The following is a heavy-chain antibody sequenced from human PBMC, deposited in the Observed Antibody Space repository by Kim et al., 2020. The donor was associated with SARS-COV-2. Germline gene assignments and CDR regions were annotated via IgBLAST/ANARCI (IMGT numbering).Heavy chain of an antibody. D-gene: IGHD1-26*01. V-gene: IGHV1-18*01. CDR3: ARARSVLVGATPQEVDY. Sequence: ASVKVSCKASGYTFTSYGISWVRQAPGQGLEWMGWISAYNGNTNYAQKLQGRVTMTTDTSTSTAYMELRSLRSDDTAVYYCARARSVLVGATPQEVDYWGQGTLVTVSS. J-gene: IGHJ4*02. CDR2: ISAYNGNT. CDR1: GYTFTSYG.